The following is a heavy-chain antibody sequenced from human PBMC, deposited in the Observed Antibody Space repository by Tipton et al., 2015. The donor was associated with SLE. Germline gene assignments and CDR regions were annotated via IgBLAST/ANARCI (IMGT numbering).Heavy chain of an antibody. V-gene: IGHV4-59*11. J-gene: IGHJ4*02. CDR3: TRDGGVGATVW. CDR1: GGSIFSHY. D-gene: IGHD1-26*01. Sequence: TLSLTCTVSGGSIFSHYWSWIRQTPERGLEWIGYVFYTGETYYAPSLKNRVTISADTSRNQFSLKLSSVTAADTAVYYCTRDGGVGATVWWGQGTLVTVSS. CDR2: VFYTGET.